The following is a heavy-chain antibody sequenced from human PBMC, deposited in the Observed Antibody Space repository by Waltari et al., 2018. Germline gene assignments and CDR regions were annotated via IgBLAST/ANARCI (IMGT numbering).Heavy chain of an antibody. D-gene: IGHD4-17*01. J-gene: IGHJ1*01. CDR1: GFTFSSYA. Sequence: EVQLLESGGGLVQPGGSLRLSCAASGFTFSSYAMSWVRQAPGKGLGWVSAISGSGGSTYYADSVKGRFTISRDNSKNTLYLQMNSLRAEDTAVYYCAKAYGDYGYFQHWGQGTLVTVSS. CDR3: AKAYGDYGYFQH. V-gene: IGHV3-23*01. CDR2: ISGSGGST.